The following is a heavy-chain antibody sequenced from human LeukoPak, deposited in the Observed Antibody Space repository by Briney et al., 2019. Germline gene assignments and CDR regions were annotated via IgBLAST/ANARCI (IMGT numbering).Heavy chain of an antibody. D-gene: IGHD3-3*01. V-gene: IGHV5-51*01. CDR2: IYPGDSDT. CDR3: ARGLADFWSGYFVDY. CDR1: GYSFTSYW. J-gene: IGHJ4*02. Sequence: GESLKISCKGSGYSFTSYWIGWVRQMPGKGLEWMGIIYPGDSDTRYSPSFQGQVTISADKSISTAYLQWSSLKASDTAMYYCARGLADFWSGYFVDYWAQGTLVTVSS.